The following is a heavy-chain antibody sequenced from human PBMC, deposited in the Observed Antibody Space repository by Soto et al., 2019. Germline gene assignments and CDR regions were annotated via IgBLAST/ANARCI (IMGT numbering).Heavy chain of an antibody. CDR2: INPSGGGT. V-gene: IGHV1-46*01. D-gene: IGHD3-10*01. J-gene: IGHJ3*02. CDR1: GYTFTSYY. CDR3: ARRYGLSAFDI. Sequence: ASVKVSCKASGYTFTSYYMHWVRQAPGQGLEWMGIINPSGGGTSYAQKFQGRITMTRDTSTSTVYMELSSLRSDDTAVYYCARRYGLSAFDIWGQGTMVTVS.